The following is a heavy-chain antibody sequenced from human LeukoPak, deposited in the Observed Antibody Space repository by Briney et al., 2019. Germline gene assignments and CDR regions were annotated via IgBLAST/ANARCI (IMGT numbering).Heavy chain of an antibody. CDR2: LSASGGLT. V-gene: IGHV3-23*01. J-gene: IGHJ4*02. Sequence: PGGSLRLSCAASGFTFSSYAMHWVRQAPGKGLEGVSGLSASGGLTYYADSVKGRFTISRDKCKDTLYLQMNSLRADDTAVYYCAKGGSSYSEMDYWGQGTLVTVSS. CDR3: AKGGSSYSEMDY. CDR1: GFTFSSYA. D-gene: IGHD4-11*01.